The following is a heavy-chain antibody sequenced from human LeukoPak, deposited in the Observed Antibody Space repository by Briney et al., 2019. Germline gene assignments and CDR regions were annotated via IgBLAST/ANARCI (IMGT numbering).Heavy chain of an antibody. Sequence: SETLSLTCAVYGGSFSGYDWSWIRQPPGKGLEWIGYIYYSGSTNYNPSLKSRVTISVDTSKNQFSLKLSSVTAADTAVYYCARDSVTREMATRYDYWGQGTLVTVSS. D-gene: IGHD5-24*01. CDR3: ARDSVTREMATRYDY. J-gene: IGHJ4*02. CDR2: IYYSGST. V-gene: IGHV4-59*01. CDR1: GGSFSGYD.